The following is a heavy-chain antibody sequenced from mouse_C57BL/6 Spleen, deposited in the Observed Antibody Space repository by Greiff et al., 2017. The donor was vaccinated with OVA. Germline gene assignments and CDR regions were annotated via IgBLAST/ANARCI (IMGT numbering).Heavy chain of an antibody. J-gene: IGHJ1*03. CDR1: GYTFTSYW. Sequence: QVQLQQPGAELVRPGTSVKLSCKASGYTFTSYWMHWVKQRPGQGLEWIGVIDPSDSYTNYNQKFKGKATLTVDTSSSTAYMQLSSLTSEDSAVYYCAKEIRKGGYFDVWGTGTTVTVSS. V-gene: IGHV1-59*01. D-gene: IGHD3-3*01. CDR3: AKEIRKGGYFDV. CDR2: IDPSDSYT.